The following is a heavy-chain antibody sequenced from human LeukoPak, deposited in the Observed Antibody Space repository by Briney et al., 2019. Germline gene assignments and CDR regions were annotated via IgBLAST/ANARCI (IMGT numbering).Heavy chain of an antibody. Sequence: PGRSLRLSCAASGFTFNSYGMHWVRQAPGRGLEWVAVISYDGSNKYYADSVKRRFSISRDNSKSTLYLQMSSLRTEDTAVYYCAKDPQMVAKYYFDSWGQGTLVTVSS. J-gene: IGHJ4*02. CDR1: GFTFNSYG. D-gene: IGHD2-15*01. V-gene: IGHV3-30*18. CDR3: AKDPQMVAKYYFDS. CDR2: ISYDGSNK.